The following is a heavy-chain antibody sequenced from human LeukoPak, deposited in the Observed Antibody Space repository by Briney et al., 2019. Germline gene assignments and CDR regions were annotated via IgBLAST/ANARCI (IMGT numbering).Heavy chain of an antibody. Sequence: GGSLRLSCAAWGFTLSSYAMSWVRQPPGKGLEWVSAISGSGGSTYYADSVKGRFTISRDNSKNTLYLQMNSLRAEDTAVYYCAKDVVVPAAPLNWFDRWGQGTLVTVSA. V-gene: IGHV3-23*01. J-gene: IGHJ5*02. CDR1: GFTLSSYA. CDR3: AKDVVVPAAPLNWFDR. D-gene: IGHD2-2*01. CDR2: ISGSGGST.